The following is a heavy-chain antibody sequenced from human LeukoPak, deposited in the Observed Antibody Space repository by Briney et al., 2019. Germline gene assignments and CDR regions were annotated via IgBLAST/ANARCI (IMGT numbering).Heavy chain of an antibody. CDR2: IYTSGST. V-gene: IGHV4-4*07. Sequence: SETLSLTCTVSGGSISSYYWSWIRQPAGKGLEWIGRIYTSGSTNYNPSLKSRVTMSVDTSKNQFSLKLSSVTAADTAVYYCAKGLRYLSFIDAFDVWGQGTMVTVSS. CDR1: GGSISSYY. J-gene: IGHJ3*01. CDR3: AKGLRYLSFIDAFDV. D-gene: IGHD3-9*01.